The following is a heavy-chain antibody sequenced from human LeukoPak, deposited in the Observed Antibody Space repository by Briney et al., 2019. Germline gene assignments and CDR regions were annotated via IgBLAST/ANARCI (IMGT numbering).Heavy chain of an antibody. Sequence: SETLSLTCTVSGGSISTYYWSWIRQPPGKGLEWIGYIHYSGSIKYNPSLKSRVTISLGTSKNQFSLRLSSVTAADTAVYYCARSVDIAMVTFDYRGQGTLVTVSS. CDR3: ARSVDIAMVTFDY. D-gene: IGHD5-18*01. V-gene: IGHV4-59*01. CDR1: GGSISTYY. J-gene: IGHJ4*02. CDR2: IHYSGSI.